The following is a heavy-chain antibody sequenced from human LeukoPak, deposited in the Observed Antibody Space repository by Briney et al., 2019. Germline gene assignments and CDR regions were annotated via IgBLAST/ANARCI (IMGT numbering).Heavy chain of an antibody. D-gene: IGHD1-26*01. J-gene: IGHJ4*02. Sequence: ASVKVSCKASGGTFSSYAISWVRQAPGQGLEWMGGIIPIFGTANYAQKFQGRVTITTDESTSTAYMELSSLRSEDTAVYYCERGRWMGATDDYWGQGTLVTVSS. CDR2: IIPIFGTA. CDR1: GGTFSSYA. CDR3: ERGRWMGATDDY. V-gene: IGHV1-69*05.